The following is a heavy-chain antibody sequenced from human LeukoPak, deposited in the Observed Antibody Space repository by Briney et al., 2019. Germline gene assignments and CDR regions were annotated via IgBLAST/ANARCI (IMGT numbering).Heavy chain of an antibody. V-gene: IGHV4-59*12. CDR3: AREKIGYYDGSGRGWFDP. Sequence: SETLSLTCTVSGASINNYYWSWIRQSPEKGLEWIGYISHSGSTHYNPSLKSRVTISVDTSKKQFSLKLSSVTAADTAVYYCAREKIGYYDGSGRGWFDPWGQGTLVTVSS. CDR2: ISHSGST. D-gene: IGHD3-22*01. J-gene: IGHJ5*02. CDR1: GASINNYY.